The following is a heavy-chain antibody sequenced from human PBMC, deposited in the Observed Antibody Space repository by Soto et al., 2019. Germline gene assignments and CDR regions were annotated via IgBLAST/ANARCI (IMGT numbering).Heavy chain of an antibody. CDR2: INPSGGST. D-gene: IGHD3-3*01. J-gene: IGHJ3*02. V-gene: IGHV1-46*01. CDR1: GYTFTRHY. Sequence: GASVKVSWKASGYTFTRHYMHWGRQAPGQGLEWMGIINPSGGSTRYAQKFQGRGTMTRDTSTSTVYMELSSLRSEDTAVYYCAREEVPAYDFWSGYRNDAFDIWGQGTMVTVSS. CDR3: AREEVPAYDFWSGYRNDAFDI.